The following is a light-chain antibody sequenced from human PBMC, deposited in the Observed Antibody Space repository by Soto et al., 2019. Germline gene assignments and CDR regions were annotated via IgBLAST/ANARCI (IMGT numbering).Light chain of an antibody. CDR2: LNSDGSH. Sequence: QSVLTQSPSASASLGASVKLTCTLSGGHSSYAIAWHQQQPEKGPRYLLKLNSDGSHYKGGGIPDRFSGSSSGAERYLTISSLQSEDEADYYCQTWGTGIQVFGTGTKVTVL. CDR1: GGHSSYA. V-gene: IGLV4-69*01. J-gene: IGLJ1*01. CDR3: QTWGTGIQV.